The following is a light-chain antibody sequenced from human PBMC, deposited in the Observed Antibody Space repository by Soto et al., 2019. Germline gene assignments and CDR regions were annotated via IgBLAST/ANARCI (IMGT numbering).Light chain of an antibody. CDR1: QSISSW. J-gene: IGKJ1*01. CDR3: QQYNSYPVT. CDR2: DAS. V-gene: IGKV1-5*01. Sequence: DIQMTQSPSTLSESVGDRVTITCRASQSISSWLAWYQQKPGKAPKLLIYDASSLESGVPSRFSGSGSGTEFTLTISSLQPDDFATYYCQQYNSYPVTFGQGTKVEIK.